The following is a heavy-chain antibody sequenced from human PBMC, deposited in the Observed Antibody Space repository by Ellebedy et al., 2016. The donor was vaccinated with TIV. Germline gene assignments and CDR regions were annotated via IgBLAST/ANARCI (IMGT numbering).Heavy chain of an antibody. CDR2: IYSGGST. CDR1: GFTVSSNY. D-gene: IGHD3-16*01. J-gene: IGHJ3*02. V-gene: IGHV3-53*01. Sequence: GESLKISCAASGFTVSSNYMSWVRQAPGKGLEWVSVIYSGGSTYYADSVKGRFTISRDNSKNTLYLQMNSLRAEDTAMYYCAKTATIWGQGTMVTVSS. CDR3: AKTATI.